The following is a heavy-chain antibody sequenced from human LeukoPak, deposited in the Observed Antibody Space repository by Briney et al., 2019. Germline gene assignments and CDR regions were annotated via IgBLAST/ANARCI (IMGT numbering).Heavy chain of an antibody. CDR3: ARGVQGPLGDWFDP. Sequence: ASVKVSCKTSGYTFTSYDINWVRQATGQGLEWMGWMNPNSGNTGYAQKFQGRVTMTRNTSISTAYMELSSLRSEDTAVYYCARGVQGPLGDWFDPWGQGTLVTVSS. D-gene: IGHD1-1*01. CDR2: MNPNSGNT. J-gene: IGHJ5*02. CDR1: GYTFTSYD. V-gene: IGHV1-8*01.